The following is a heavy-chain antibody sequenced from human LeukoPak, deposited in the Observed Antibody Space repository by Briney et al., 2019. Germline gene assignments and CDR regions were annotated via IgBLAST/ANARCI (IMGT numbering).Heavy chain of an antibody. CDR1: GFLFSGFG. J-gene: IGHJ4*02. CDR2: ISYDGSNK. D-gene: IGHD3-10*01. Sequence: PGGSLRLSCETSGFLFSGFGMHWVRQSPGKGLEWVAVISYDGSNKYYADSVKGRFTISRDNAKNSLYLQMNSLRVEDTAVYYCAKVAKYYYGSETYYFFEHWGQGTPVTASS. V-gene: IGHV3-33*03. CDR3: AKVAKYYYGSETYYFFEH.